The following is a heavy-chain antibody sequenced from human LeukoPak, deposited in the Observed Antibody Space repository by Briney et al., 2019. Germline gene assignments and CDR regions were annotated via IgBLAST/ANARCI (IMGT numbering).Heavy chain of an antibody. D-gene: IGHD3-22*01. CDR2: IRFDGSTT. CDR3: SKESNYDSSGYFN. Sequence: GGSLRLSCAASGFVFSSYGIHWVRQAPGKGLELVAFIRFDGSTTYYAEPVKGRFTVSRDNSKFTAYLQVNSLRAEDTAVYYCSKESNYDSSGYFNWGQGTLVTVS. V-gene: IGHV3-30*02. CDR1: GFVFSSYG. J-gene: IGHJ4*02.